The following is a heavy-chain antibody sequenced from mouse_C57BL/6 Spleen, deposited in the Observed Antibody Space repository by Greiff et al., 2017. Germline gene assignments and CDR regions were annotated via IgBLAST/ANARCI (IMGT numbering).Heavy chain of an antibody. CDR1: GYTFTSYW. Sequence: QVQLQQPGTELVKPGASVKLSCKASGYTFTSYWMHWVQQRPGQGLEWIGNINPSNGGTNYNEKFKSKATLTVDKSSSTAYMQLSSLTSEDSAVYECAPHYYGSSYWYFDVWGTGTTVTVSS. CDR3: APHYYGSSYWYFDV. D-gene: IGHD1-1*01. J-gene: IGHJ1*03. CDR2: INPSNGGT. V-gene: IGHV1-53*01.